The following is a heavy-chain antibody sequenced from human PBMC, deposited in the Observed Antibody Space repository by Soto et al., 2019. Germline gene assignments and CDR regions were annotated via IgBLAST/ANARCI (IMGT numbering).Heavy chain of an antibody. CDR2: IWYDGSNK. D-gene: IGHD6-6*01. CDR1: GFTFSSYG. V-gene: IGHV3-33*01. CDR3: ARDRLYSSSSTLDY. J-gene: IGHJ4*02. Sequence: GSLRLYCAASGFTFSSYGMHWVRQAPGKGLEWVAVIWYDGSNKYYADSVKGRFTISRDNSKNTLYLQMNSLRAEDTAVYYCARDRLYSSSSTLDYWGQGTLVTVSS.